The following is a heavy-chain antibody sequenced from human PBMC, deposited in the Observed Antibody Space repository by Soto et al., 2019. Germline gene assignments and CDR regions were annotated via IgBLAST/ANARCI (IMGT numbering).Heavy chain of an antibody. Sequence: ASVKVSCKASGNTFTSYAMHWVRQAPGQRLEWMGWINAGNGNTKYSQKFQGRVTITRDTSASTAYMELSSLRSEDTAVYYCARAVAGITPGYWGQGTLVTVSS. CDR1: GNTFTSYA. CDR2: INAGNGNT. J-gene: IGHJ4*02. CDR3: ARAVAGITPGY. V-gene: IGHV1-3*01. D-gene: IGHD6-19*01.